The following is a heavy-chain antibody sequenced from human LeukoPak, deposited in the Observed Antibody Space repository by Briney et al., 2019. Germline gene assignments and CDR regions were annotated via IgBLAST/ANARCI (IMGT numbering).Heavy chain of an antibody. J-gene: IGHJ4*01. CDR1: GFTFDFYA. CDR3: ARSELYYGSESYYHLDY. D-gene: IGHD3-10*01. V-gene: IGHV3-30*03. CDR2: MSYDGRYR. Sequence: QSGTSLRLSCTTSGFTFDFYAMHWVRQAPGKGLEWVAVMSYDGRYRYYADSAKGRFTISRDNSKRTLYLEMSSLRPEDTALYCCARSELYYGSESYYHLDYWGHGTLVTVSS.